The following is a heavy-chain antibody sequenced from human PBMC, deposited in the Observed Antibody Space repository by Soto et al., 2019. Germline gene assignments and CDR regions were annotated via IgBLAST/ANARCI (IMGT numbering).Heavy chain of an antibody. CDR2: IGTAGDT. J-gene: IGHJ4*02. V-gene: IGHV3-13*01. CDR3: ARANGGLYYFDY. D-gene: IGHD4-17*01. Sequence: GGSLRLSCAASGFTLRSYDMHWVRQATGKGLEWVSAIGTAGDTYYPGSVKGRFTISRENAKNSLYLQMNSLRAGDTAVYYCARANGGLYYFDYWGQGTLVTVSS. CDR1: GFTLRSYD.